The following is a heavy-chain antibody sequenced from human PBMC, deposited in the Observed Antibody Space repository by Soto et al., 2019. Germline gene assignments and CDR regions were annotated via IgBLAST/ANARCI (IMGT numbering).Heavy chain of an antibody. CDR3: ARSGTGAHWNYVYGMDV. CDR1: GYTFTGYY. CDR2: INPNSGGT. V-gene: IGHV1-2*04. D-gene: IGHD1-7*01. Sequence: ASVKVSCKASGYTFTGYYMHWVRQAPGQGLEWMGWINPNSGGTNYAQKFQGWVTMTRDTSISTAYMELSRLRSDDTAVYYCARSGTGAHWNYVYGMDVWGQGTTVTVSS. J-gene: IGHJ6*02.